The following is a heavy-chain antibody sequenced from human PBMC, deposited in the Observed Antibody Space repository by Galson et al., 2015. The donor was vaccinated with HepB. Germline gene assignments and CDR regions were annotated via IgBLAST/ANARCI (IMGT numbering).Heavy chain of an antibody. D-gene: IGHD3-10*01. V-gene: IGHV3-30*02. Sequence: SLRLSCAASGFTFSSYGMHWVRQAPGKGLEWVAFIRYDGSNKYYADSVKGRFTISRDNSKNTLYLQMNSLRAEDTAVYYCAKDPTMVRGVPSGDYWGQGTLVTVSS. J-gene: IGHJ4*02. CDR1: GFTFSSYG. CDR3: AKDPTMVRGVPSGDY. CDR2: IRYDGSNK.